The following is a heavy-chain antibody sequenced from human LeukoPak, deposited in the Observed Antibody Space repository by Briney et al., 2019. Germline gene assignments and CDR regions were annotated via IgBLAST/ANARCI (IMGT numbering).Heavy chain of an antibody. V-gene: IGHV1-69*04. D-gene: IGHD6-6*01. CDR1: GCTFSSYA. J-gene: IGHJ5*02. CDR2: IIPILGMA. Sequence: SVKVSCKASGCTFSSYAISWVRQAPGQGLEWMGRIIPILGMANYAQRFQGRVTITADKSTSTAYMELSSLRSEDTAVYYCARERYSSSSGFDPWGQGTLVTVSS. CDR3: ARERYSSSSGFDP.